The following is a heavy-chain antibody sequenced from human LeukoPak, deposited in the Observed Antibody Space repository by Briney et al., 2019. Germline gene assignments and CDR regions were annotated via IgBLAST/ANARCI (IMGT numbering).Heavy chain of an antibody. Sequence: PGGSLRLSCAVSGFTFSSFSMNWVRQAPGKGLEWVANIKQDGSEKYYVDSVKGRFTISRDNAKNSLYLQMNSLRAEDTAVYFCATNYNYGMDVWGQGTTVTVSS. V-gene: IGHV3-7*03. CDR1: GFTFSSFS. CDR3: ATNYNYGMDV. D-gene: IGHD1-1*01. CDR2: IKQDGSEK. J-gene: IGHJ6*02.